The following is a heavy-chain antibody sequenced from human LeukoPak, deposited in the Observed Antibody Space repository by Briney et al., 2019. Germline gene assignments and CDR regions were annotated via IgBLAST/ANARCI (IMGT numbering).Heavy chain of an antibody. Sequence: GGSLRLSCAASGFTVSSNYMNWVRQAPGKGLEWISVITSGDSTDYADSVKGRFTISRDNSKNTLFLQMDSLGAEDTAVYYCARDIVVVVAATPGGYWGQGTLVTVSS. J-gene: IGHJ4*02. CDR3: ARDIVVVVAATPGGY. D-gene: IGHD2-15*01. CDR1: GFTVSSNY. CDR2: ITSGDST. V-gene: IGHV3-53*01.